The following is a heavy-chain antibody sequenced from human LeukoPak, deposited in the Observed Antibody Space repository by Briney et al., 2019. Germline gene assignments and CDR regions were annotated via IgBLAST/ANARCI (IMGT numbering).Heavy chain of an antibody. D-gene: IGHD3-10*01. J-gene: IGHJ5*02. V-gene: IGHV1-3*01. CDR2: INAGNGNT. Sequence: ASVKVSCKASGYTFTSYAMHWVRQAPGQRLEWMGWINAGNGNTKYSQKFQGRVTITRDTSASTAYMELSSLRSDDTAVYYCARIVRGVIAWFDPWGQGTLVTVSS. CDR1: GYTFTSYA. CDR3: ARIVRGVIAWFDP.